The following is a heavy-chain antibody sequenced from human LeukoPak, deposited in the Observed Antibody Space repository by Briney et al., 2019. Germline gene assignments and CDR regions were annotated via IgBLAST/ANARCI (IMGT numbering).Heavy chain of an antibody. Sequence: GGSLRLSCAASGFTFSSYGMHWVRQAPGKGLEWVAFIRYDGSNKYYADSVKGRFTISRDNSKNTLYLQMNSLRAEDTAVYYCAKLMAVAGTGRNFDIWGQGTMVTVSS. V-gene: IGHV3-30*02. D-gene: IGHD6-19*01. J-gene: IGHJ3*02. CDR3: AKLMAVAGTGRNFDI. CDR2: IRYDGSNK. CDR1: GFTFSSYG.